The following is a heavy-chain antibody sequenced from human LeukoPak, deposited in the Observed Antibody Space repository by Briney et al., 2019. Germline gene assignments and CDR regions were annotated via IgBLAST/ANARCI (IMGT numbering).Heavy chain of an antibody. CDR3: TTEVYYYDSSGYYYLVYFDY. D-gene: IGHD3-22*01. CDR1: GFTFSDYT. J-gene: IGHJ4*02. CDR2: ISGSGGST. Sequence: GRSLRLSCTTSGFTFSDYTMSWFRQAPGKGLEWVSAISGSGGSTYYADSVKGRFTISRDNSKNTLYLQMNSLKTEDTAVYYCTTEVYYYDSSGYYYLVYFDYWGQGTLVTVSS. V-gene: IGHV3-23*01.